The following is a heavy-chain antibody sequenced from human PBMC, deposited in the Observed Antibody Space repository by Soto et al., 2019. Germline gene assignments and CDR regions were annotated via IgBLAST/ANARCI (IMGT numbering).Heavy chain of an antibody. D-gene: IGHD6-19*01. Sequence: EVQLVESGGGLVQPGGSLRLSCAASGFTFSSYWMSWVRQAPGKGLECVANIKQDGSEKYYVDSVKGRFAIARDNAKNSVYQQMNRVRAEDTAVYYCAREWLVPGFDYWGQGPLVTVCS. V-gene: IGHV3-7*01. J-gene: IGHJ4*02. CDR1: GFTFSSYW. CDR2: IKQDGSEK. CDR3: AREWLVPGFDY.